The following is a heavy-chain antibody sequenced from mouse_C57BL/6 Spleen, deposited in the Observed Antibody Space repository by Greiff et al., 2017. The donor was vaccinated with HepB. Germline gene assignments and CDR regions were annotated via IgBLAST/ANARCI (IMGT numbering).Heavy chain of an antibody. D-gene: IGHD2-4*01. CDR3: AREIIYYDYDRGGYFDY. CDR1: GYTFTDYY. J-gene: IGHJ2*01. CDR2: INPNNGGT. V-gene: IGHV1-26*01. Sequence: VQLQQSGPELVKPGASVKISCKASGYTFTDYYMNWVKQSHGKSLEWIGDINPNNGGTSYNQKFKGKATLTVDKSSSTAYMELRSLTSEDSAVYYCAREIIYYDYDRGGYFDYWGQGTTLTVSS.